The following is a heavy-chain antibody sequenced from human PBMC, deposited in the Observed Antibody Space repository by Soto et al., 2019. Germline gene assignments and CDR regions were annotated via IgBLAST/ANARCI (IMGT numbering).Heavy chain of an antibody. CDR1: GYTFTGYY. CDR2: INPNSGGT. Sequence: ASVKVSCKASGYTFTGYYMHWVRQAPGQGLEWMGWINPNSGGTNYAQKFQGWVTMTRDTSISTAYMELSRLRSDDTAVYYCARMGYYDSSGHPNAFDIWGQGTMVTVSS. D-gene: IGHD3-22*01. V-gene: IGHV1-2*04. J-gene: IGHJ3*02. CDR3: ARMGYYDSSGHPNAFDI.